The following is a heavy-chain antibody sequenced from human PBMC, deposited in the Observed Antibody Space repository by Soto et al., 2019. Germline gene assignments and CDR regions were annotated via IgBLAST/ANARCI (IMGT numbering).Heavy chain of an antibody. CDR3: ARESFSASPNFFDY. V-gene: IGHV3-48*03. CDR1: GFSFTNYE. J-gene: IGHJ4*02. CDR2: IGLSGDTI. Sequence: GGSLRLSCAVSGFSFTNYEMNWVRQAPGKGLEWIAYIGLSGDTIYYADSVKGRFTISRDHAKNSLELQMNSLRADDTALYYCARESFSASPNFFDYWGRGAQVTVSS. D-gene: IGHD3-16*01.